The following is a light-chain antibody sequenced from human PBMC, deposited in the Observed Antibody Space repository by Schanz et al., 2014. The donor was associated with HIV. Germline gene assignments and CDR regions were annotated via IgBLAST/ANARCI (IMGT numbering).Light chain of an antibody. Sequence: QSALTQPASVSGSPGQSITISCTGPSSDVGSYNLVSWYQQHPGKAPKLMIYEGSKRPSGVSNRVSGSKSGNTASLTISGLQAEDEADYYCSSYTSSSTLVFGGGTKLTVL. CDR3: SSYTSSSTLV. CDR2: EGS. CDR1: SSDVGSYNL. V-gene: IGLV2-14*02. J-gene: IGLJ2*01.